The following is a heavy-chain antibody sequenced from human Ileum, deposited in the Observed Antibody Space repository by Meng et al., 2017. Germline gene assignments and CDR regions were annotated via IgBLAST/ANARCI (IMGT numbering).Heavy chain of an antibody. CDR2: IYYRGSA. V-gene: IGHV4-31*01. D-gene: IGHD4-17*01. Sequence: SETLSLTCTVSGGSISSGDYYWSWIRQHPGKGLEWIGYIYYRGSAYYNPSLKSLVTISVDTSKNQFSLKLNSMTAADTAIYYCARVDGVTRESRESNWFDLWGQGTLVTVSS. CDR1: GGSISSGDYY. CDR3: ARVDGVTRESRESNWFDL. J-gene: IGHJ5*02.